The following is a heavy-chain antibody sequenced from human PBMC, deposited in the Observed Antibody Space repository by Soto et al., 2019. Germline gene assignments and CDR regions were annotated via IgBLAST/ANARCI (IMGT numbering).Heavy chain of an antibody. V-gene: IGHV6-1*01. CDR3: ARDPRAGSIAVAGYYFDY. D-gene: IGHD6-19*01. CDR2: TYYRSKWYN. CDR1: GDSVSSNSAA. Sequence: QVQLQQSGPGLVKPSQTLSLTCAISGDSVSSNSAAWNWIRQSPSRGLEWLGRTYYRSKWYNDYAVSVKSRLTINPDTSKNQSSLQLNSVTPEDTAVYYCARDPRAGSIAVAGYYFDYWGQGTLVTVSS. J-gene: IGHJ4*02.